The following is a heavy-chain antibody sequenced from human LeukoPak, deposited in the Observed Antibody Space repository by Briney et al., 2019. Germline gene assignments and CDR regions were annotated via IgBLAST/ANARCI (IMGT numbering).Heavy chain of an antibody. Sequence: ASVKVSCKASGYTFTSYGISWVQQAPGQGLEWMGWISAYNGNTNYAQKLQGRVTMTTDTSTSTAYMELRSLRSDDTAVYYCARGCTNGVCYKGLDYWGQGTLVTVSS. CDR1: GYTFTSYG. CDR3: ARGCTNGVCYKGLDY. D-gene: IGHD2-8*01. V-gene: IGHV1-18*01. J-gene: IGHJ4*02. CDR2: ISAYNGNT.